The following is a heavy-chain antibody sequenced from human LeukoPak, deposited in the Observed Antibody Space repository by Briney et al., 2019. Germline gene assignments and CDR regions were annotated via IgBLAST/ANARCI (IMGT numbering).Heavy chain of an antibody. D-gene: IGHD3-10*01. CDR2: IYTSGST. Sequence: PSQTLSLTCTVSGGSISSGSYYWSWIRQPAGKGLEWIGRIYTSGSTNYNPSLKSRVTISVDTSKNQFSLKLSSVTDADTAVYYCARRLRFGAGIDYWGQGTLVTVSS. J-gene: IGHJ4*02. V-gene: IGHV4-61*02. CDR3: ARRLRFGAGIDY. CDR1: GGSISSGSYY.